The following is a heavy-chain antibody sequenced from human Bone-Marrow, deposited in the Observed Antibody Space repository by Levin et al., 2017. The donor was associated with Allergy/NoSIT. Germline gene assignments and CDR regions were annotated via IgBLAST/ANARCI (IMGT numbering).Heavy chain of an antibody. J-gene: IGHJ4*02. CDR1: GFTFSSYA. D-gene: IGHD3-10*01. CDR3: ARDPYGSGGYFYYFDY. CDR2: ISSDGSNK. Sequence: PSETLSLTCAASGFTFSSYAMHWVRQAPGKGLEWVAVISSDGSNKYYADSVKGRFTLSRDNSKNTLYLQVDSLSAEDTAVYFCARDPYGSGGYFYYFDYWGQGTLVTVSS. V-gene: IGHV3-30*04.